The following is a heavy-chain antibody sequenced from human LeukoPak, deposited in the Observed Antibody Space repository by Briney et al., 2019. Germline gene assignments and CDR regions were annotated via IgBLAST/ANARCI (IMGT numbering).Heavy chain of an antibody. D-gene: IGHD2-15*01. Sequence: PGGSLRLSCAASGFTFSSYSMNWVRQAPGKGLEWVSYISSRSSPIYYADSVKGRFTISRDNANNSLYLQMNSLRAEDTAVYYCARGGLTATLADYWGQGTLVTVSS. V-gene: IGHV3-48*01. CDR1: GFTFSSYS. J-gene: IGHJ4*02. CDR3: ARGGLTATLADY. CDR2: ISSRSSPI.